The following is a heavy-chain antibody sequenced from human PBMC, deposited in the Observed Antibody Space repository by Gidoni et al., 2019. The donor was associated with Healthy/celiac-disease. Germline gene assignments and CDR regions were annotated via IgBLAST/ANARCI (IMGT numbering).Heavy chain of an antibody. CDR1: GYTFTSYA. CDR2: INACNGNT. D-gene: IGHD2-2*01. CDR3: ARGHCSSTSCYGGY. Sequence: QVQLVQSGAEVKKPGASVKVSCKASGYTFTSYAMHWVRQAPGQRLEWMGWINACNGNTKYSQKFQGRVTITRDTSASTAYMELSSLRSEDTAVYYCARGHCSSTSCYGGYWGQGTLVTVSS. J-gene: IGHJ4*02. V-gene: IGHV1-3*01.